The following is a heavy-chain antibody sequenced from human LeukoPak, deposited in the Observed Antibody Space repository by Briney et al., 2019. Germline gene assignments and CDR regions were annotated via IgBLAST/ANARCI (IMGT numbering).Heavy chain of an antibody. CDR2: IKQDGSEK. D-gene: IGHD5-24*01. J-gene: IGHJ4*02. Sequence: GGSLRLSCVASGFTFSSYWMSWVRQAPGKGLEWVANIKQDGSEKYYVDSVKGRFTISRDNAKNSLYLQMNSLRAEDTAVYYCARDSFRTAKMATTYDYWGQGTLVTVSS. CDR1: GFTFSSYW. V-gene: IGHV3-7*01. CDR3: ARDSFRTAKMATTYDY.